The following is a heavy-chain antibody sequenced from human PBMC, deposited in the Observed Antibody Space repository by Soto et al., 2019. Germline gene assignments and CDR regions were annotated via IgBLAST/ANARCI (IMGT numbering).Heavy chain of an antibody. J-gene: IGHJ4*02. CDR1: GYTFTSYG. CDR3: ARTVGALYYFDY. CDR2: ISAYNGNT. V-gene: IGHV1-18*01. D-gene: IGHD1-26*01. Sequence: QVQLVQSGAEVKKPGASVKVSCKASGYTFTSYGISWVRQAPGQGLEWMGWISAYNGNTNYAQMLQGRVTMTTDTSPSKAHMELRSLRSDETALYYCARTVGALYYFDYWGQGTLVTVSS.